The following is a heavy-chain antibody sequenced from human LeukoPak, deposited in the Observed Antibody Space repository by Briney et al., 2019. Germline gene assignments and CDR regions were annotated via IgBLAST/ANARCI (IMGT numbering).Heavy chain of an antibody. CDR1: GFTFSRYG. CDR3: AREGTGSGSYRDFDY. D-gene: IGHD1-26*01. Sequence: PGGSLRLSCEASGFTFSRYGMSWVRQAPGKGLEWVSYISSSGSTIYYADSVKGRFTISRDNAKNSLYLQMNSLRAEDTAVYYCAREGTGSGSYRDFDYWGQGTLVTVSS. J-gene: IGHJ4*02. CDR2: ISSSGSTI. V-gene: IGHV3-48*03.